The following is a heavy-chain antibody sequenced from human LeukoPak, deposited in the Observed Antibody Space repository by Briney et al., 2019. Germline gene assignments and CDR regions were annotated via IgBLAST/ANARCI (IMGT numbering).Heavy chain of an antibody. CDR2: IYHSGST. V-gene: IGHV4-30-2*05. CDR3: ARGSGDYSI. D-gene: IGHD4-17*01. CDR1: GGSISSGGYS. Sequence: SETLSLTCAVSGGSISSGGYSWSWIRQPPGKGLEWIGYIYHSGSTYYNPSLKSRVTISVDTSKNQFSLKLSSVTAADTAVYYCARGSGDYSIWGQGTLVTVSS. J-gene: IGHJ4*02.